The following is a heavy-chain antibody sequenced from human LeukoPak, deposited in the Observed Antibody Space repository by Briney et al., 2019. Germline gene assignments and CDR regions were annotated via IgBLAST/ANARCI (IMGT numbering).Heavy chain of an antibody. Sequence: ASVKVSCKASGYTFTSYDINWVRQATGQRPEWMGWMSPNSGDTGYAQKFQDRVTMTRNTSISTAYMELSSLRSEDTAVYYCAREDGYNSAVHYWGQGTLVTVSS. CDR1: GYTFTSYD. CDR3: AREDGYNSAVHY. D-gene: IGHD5-24*01. V-gene: IGHV1-8*01. J-gene: IGHJ4*02. CDR2: MSPNSGDT.